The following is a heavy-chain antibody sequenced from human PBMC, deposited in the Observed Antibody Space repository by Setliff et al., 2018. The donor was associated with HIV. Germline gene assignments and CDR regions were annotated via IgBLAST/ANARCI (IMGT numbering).Heavy chain of an antibody. J-gene: IGHJ6*03. CDR1: GGIFSSYA. CDR3: ARQGMVTAVPPFNNFYMDV. V-gene: IGHV1-69*13. Sequence: SVKVSCKASGGIFSSYALSWVRQAPGQGLEWMGGIIPILGSIDYAQKFQGRLSITADESTGTAYMELSSLRFEDTAMYYCARQGMVTAVPPFNNFYMDVWGKGTTVTVSS. D-gene: IGHD2-21*02. CDR2: IIPILGSI.